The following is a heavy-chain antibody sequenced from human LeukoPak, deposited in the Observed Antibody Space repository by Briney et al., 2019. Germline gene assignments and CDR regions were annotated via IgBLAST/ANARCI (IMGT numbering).Heavy chain of an antibody. V-gene: IGHV5-51*01. Sequence: GESLKISCKGSGYSFTSYRIGWVRQMPGKGLEWMGIIYPGDSDTRYSPSFQGQVTISADKSISTAYLQWSSLKASDTAMYYCARQGDPHSGSYYGNWFDPWGQGTLVTVSS. D-gene: IGHD1-26*01. CDR2: IYPGDSDT. CDR1: GYSFTSYR. CDR3: ARQGDPHSGSYYGNWFDP. J-gene: IGHJ5*02.